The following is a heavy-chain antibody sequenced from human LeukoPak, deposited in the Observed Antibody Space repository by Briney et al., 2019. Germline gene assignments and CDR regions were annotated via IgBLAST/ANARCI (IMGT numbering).Heavy chain of an antibody. D-gene: IGHD3-16*01. J-gene: IGHJ4*02. Sequence: GESLKISCAASGFTFSTYNMNWVRQAPGKGLEWVSSISGSSSYIYYADSVKGRFTISRDNAKNSLYLQMNSLRAEDTAVYYCARDMIEGPFDYWGQGTLVTVSS. CDR1: GFTFSTYN. V-gene: IGHV3-21*01. CDR2: ISGSSSYI. CDR3: ARDMIEGPFDY.